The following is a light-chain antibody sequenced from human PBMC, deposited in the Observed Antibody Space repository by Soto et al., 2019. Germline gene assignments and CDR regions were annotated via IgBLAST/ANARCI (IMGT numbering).Light chain of an antibody. CDR2: DAS. CDR1: QTISTW. CDR3: QQYTNTNNPWM. V-gene: IGKV1-5*01. J-gene: IGKJ1*01. Sequence: IKVNQSPPTLSASVGDRVTITCPAIQTISTWMAWYQQKPGKAPKLLVYDASTLQSGVASRFSGSGSGTEFTLIISGLQPDDSATYYCQQYTNTNNPWMFGQGTKVDIK.